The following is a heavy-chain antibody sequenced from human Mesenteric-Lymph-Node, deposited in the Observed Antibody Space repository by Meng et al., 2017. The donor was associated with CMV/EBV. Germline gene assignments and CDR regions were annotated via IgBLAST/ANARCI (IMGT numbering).Heavy chain of an antibody. J-gene: IGHJ4*02. CDR2: IYYSGST. CDR3: ARVKWGDNGGLFYFDY. Sequence: SETLSLTCTVSGGSVSSGSYYWSWIRQPPGKGLEWIGYIYYSGSTNYNPSLKSRVTISVDTSKNQFSLKLSSVTAADTAVYYCARVKWGDNGGLFYFDYWGQGTLVTVSS. D-gene: IGHD2-8*01. CDR1: GGSVSSGSYY. V-gene: IGHV4-61*01.